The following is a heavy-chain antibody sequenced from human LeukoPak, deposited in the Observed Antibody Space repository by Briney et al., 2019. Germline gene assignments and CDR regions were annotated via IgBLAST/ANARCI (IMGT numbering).Heavy chain of an antibody. CDR2: ISSNGGST. D-gene: IGHD6-19*01. J-gene: IGHJ5*02. CDR1: GFTFSSYA. CDR3: VKLDLAVAGSVLDP. Sequence: GGSLRLSCSASGFTFSSYAMHWVRQAPGKGLEYVSAISSNGGSTYYADSVKGRFTISRDNSKNTLYLQMGSLRAEDTAVYYCVKLDLAVAGSVLDPWGQGTLVTVSS. V-gene: IGHV3-64D*09.